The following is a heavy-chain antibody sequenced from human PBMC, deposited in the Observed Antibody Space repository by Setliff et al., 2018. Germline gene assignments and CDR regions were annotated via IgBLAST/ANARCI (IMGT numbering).Heavy chain of an antibody. V-gene: IGHV4-39*02. D-gene: IGHD3-10*01. CDR1: GGSISGRRDY. CDR2: IYYSGSN. CDR3: ARGVRGPSPLGAFDL. J-gene: IGHJ3*01. Sequence: SETLSLTGTVSGGSISGRRDYWGWLRPPPGKGLEWIGSIYYSGSNYYNPPLKSRVTISVDTSKDHFSLKLSSVTAAYTGVYYCARGVRGPSPLGAFDLWGQGTMVTVSS.